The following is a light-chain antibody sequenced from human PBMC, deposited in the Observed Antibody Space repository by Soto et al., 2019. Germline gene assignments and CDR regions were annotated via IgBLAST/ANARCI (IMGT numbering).Light chain of an antibody. CDR2: GAS. Sequence: EIVMTQSPATLSVSPGERATLSCRASQSVSSHLAWYQQKPGQAPRLLIYGASTRATGIPGRFXGSGSGTXXXXXXXXXQSEDFAXYYCQQYNDWPLTFGGGTKVEIK. J-gene: IGKJ4*01. CDR3: QQYNDWPLT. CDR1: QSVSSH. V-gene: IGKV3-15*01.